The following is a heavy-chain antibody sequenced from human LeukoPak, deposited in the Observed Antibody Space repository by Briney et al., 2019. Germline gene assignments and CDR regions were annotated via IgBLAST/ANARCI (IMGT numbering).Heavy chain of an antibody. D-gene: IGHD3-22*01. Sequence: EGSLRLSCAASGFTFSSYAMSWVRQAPGKGLEWVSSISGDSAFRYYTDSVRGRLTISRDNSKYTLYLHVTTLRAEDTAVYYCARKLLYYDRDGPSFDYWGQGTLVTVSS. CDR2: ISGDSAFR. V-gene: IGHV3-23*01. CDR3: ARKLLYYDRDGPSFDY. J-gene: IGHJ4*02. CDR1: GFTFSSYA.